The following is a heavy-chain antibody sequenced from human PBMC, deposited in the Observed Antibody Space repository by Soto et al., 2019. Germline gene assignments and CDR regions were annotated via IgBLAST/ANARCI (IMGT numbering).Heavy chain of an antibody. D-gene: IGHD3-16*01. J-gene: IGHJ5*02. CDR1: GFTFSSYS. CDR3: AGGGQLAP. Sequence: EVKLVESVGGLVKPGGSLRLSCAASGFTFSSYSMNLVRQAPGKGLEWVSSISSTSTYIFYADSMKGRFTISRDNAKNSLYLQMNSLRVEDTAVYYCAGGGQLAPWGQGTLVTVSS. V-gene: IGHV3-21*01. CDR2: ISSTSTYI.